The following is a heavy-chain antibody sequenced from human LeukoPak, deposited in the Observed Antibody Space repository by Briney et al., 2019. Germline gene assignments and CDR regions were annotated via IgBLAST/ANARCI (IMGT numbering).Heavy chain of an antibody. CDR2: IYYSGST. D-gene: IGHD3-22*01. J-gene: IGHJ5*02. Sequence: DPSETLSLTCTVSGGSISSHYWSWIRQPPGKGLEWIGYIYYSGSTNYNPSLKSRVTISVDTSKNQFSLKLSSVTAADTAVYYCAREREYSYDSSGRNNWFDPWGQGTLVTVSS. CDR3: AREREYSYDSSGRNNWFDP. V-gene: IGHV4-59*11. CDR1: GGSISSHY.